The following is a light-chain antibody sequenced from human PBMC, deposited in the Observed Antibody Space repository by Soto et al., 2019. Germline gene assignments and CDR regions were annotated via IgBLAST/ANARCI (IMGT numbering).Light chain of an antibody. V-gene: IGLV1-40*01. CDR2: GNN. Sequence: SGLTHRPSLAGAPGDRRTVCCTWSKSNIGPGSVVHWYQFLPGTAPKLLISGNNIRPSGVPDRLSGSKSGTSACLAITGLQPEDEADYYCQSYDTSLGGFYAFGTGTKVTVL. CDR3: QSYDTSLGGFYA. J-gene: IGLJ1*01. CDR1: KSNIGPGSV.